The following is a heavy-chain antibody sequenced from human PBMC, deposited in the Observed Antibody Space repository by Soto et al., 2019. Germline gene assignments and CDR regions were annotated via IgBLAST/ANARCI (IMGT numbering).Heavy chain of an antibody. D-gene: IGHD1-26*01. CDR1: GGSISSSNW. Sequence: SETLSLTCAVSGGSISSSNWWSWVRQPPGKGLEWIGEIYHSGSTNYNPSLKIRVTISVDKSKNQFSLKLSSVTAADTAVYYCARGGISGDYFDYWGQGTLVTVSS. J-gene: IGHJ4*02. CDR2: IYHSGST. CDR3: ARGGISGDYFDY. V-gene: IGHV4-4*02.